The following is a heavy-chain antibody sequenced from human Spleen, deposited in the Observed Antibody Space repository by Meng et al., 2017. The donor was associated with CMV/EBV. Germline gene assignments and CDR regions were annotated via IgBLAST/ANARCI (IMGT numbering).Heavy chain of an antibody. J-gene: IGHJ5*02. D-gene: IGHD2-2*01. CDR1: GYIFTDYY. Sequence: ASVKVSCKASGYIFTDYYMHWVRQAPGQGLEWMGWINPNSGGTNYAQKFQGRVTITADKSTSTAYMDLSSLRSDDTAVYYCANTYCTSSSCAGWFDPWGQGTLVTVSS. CDR2: INPNSGGT. V-gene: IGHV1-2*02. CDR3: ANTYCTSSSCAGWFDP.